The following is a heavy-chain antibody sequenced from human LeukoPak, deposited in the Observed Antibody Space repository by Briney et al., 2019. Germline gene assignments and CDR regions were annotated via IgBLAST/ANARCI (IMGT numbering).Heavy chain of an antibody. CDR2: IKEDGSQK. V-gene: IGHV3-7*04. D-gene: IGHD5-18*01. J-gene: IGHJ4*02. CDR3: ARGGDNYGYIFDY. CDR1: EFTFASYW. Sequence: GGSLRLSCAASEFTFASYWMSWVRQPPGKGLEWVANIKEDGSQKYYVDSLKGRFTISRDNAKNSLYLQMNNLRAEDTAVYYCARGGDNYGYIFDYWGQGTLVTVSP.